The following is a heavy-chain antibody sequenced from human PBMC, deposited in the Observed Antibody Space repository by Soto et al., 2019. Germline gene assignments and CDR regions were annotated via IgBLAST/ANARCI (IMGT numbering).Heavy chain of an antibody. J-gene: IGHJ6*02. V-gene: IGHV4-61*01. CDR3: ARGEYDYGDSPAHYYYYGMDV. Sequence: SETLSLTCTVSGGSVSSGSYYWSWIRQPPGKGLEWIGYIYYSGSTNYNPSLKSRVTISVDTSKNQFSLKLSSVTAADTAVYYCARGEYDYGDSPAHYYYYGMDVWGQGTTVTVSS. CDR2: IYYSGST. CDR1: GGSVSSGSYY. D-gene: IGHD4-17*01.